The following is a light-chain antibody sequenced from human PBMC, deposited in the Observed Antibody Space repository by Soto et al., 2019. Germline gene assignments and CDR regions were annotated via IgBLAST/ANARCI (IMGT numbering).Light chain of an antibody. CDR2: AAS. Sequence: DIQLTQSPSFLSASVGDRVAITCRASQGVANYFAWYQQKPGKAPNLLIYAASTLQGGVPSRFSGSGSGTDFTLTISSLQPEDFATYYCQQSYSTPPAFGGGTKVDIK. CDR1: QGVANY. CDR3: QQSYSTPPA. V-gene: IGKV1-39*01. J-gene: IGKJ4*01.